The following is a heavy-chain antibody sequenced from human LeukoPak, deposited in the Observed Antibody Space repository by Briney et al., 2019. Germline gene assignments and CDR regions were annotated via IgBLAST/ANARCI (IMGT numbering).Heavy chain of an antibody. CDR2: IYYSGST. CDR1: GGSISSYY. V-gene: IGHV4-59*08. Sequence: SETLSLTCTVSGGSISSYYWSWIRQPPGKGLEWIGYIYYSGSTNYNPSLKSRVTISVDTSKNQFSLKLSSVTAADTAVYYCARHFTGTSDYWGQGTLVTVSS. CDR3: ARHFTGTSDY. J-gene: IGHJ4*02. D-gene: IGHD1-1*01.